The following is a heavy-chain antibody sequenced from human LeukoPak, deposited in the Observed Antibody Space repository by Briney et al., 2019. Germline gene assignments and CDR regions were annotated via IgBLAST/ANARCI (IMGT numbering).Heavy chain of an antibody. V-gene: IGHV4-59*01. CDR1: GGSISSYY. D-gene: IGHD5-18*01. J-gene: IGHJ4*02. CDR3: ARVGIQLWSNFVD. Sequence: SETLSLTCTVSGGSISSYYWTWIRQPPGKGLEWTGYIYYSGSTNYNPSLKSRVTISVDTSKNQFSLKLSSVTAADTAVYYCARVGIQLWSNFVDWGQGTLVTVSS. CDR2: IYYSGST.